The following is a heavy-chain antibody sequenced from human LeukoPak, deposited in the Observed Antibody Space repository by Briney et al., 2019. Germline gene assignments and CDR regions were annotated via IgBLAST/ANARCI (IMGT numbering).Heavy chain of an antibody. V-gene: IGHV3-30*04. Sequence: GGSLRLSCAASGFSFSTFAMHWVRQAPGQGLQWMAVISYDGTDQSYPDPVKGRFTISRDNSKNTLYLQIHSLRTEDTAVYYCARDLDSSRWFGLDVWGQGTTVIVSS. CDR1: GFSFSTFA. J-gene: IGHJ6*02. CDR2: ISYDGTDQ. CDR3: ARDLDSSRWFGLDV. D-gene: IGHD3-22*01.